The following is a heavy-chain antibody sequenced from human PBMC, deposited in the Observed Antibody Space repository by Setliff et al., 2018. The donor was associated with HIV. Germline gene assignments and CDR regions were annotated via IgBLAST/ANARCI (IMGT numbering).Heavy chain of an antibody. CDR1: GGSFSGYY. D-gene: IGHD3-3*01. V-gene: IGHV4-34*01. CDR3: ARARFWSGYYTGDNYYYMDV. CDR2: IDHSGGT. J-gene: IGHJ6*03. Sequence: ETLSLTCAVYGGSFSGYYWSWIRQTPGKGLERIGEIDHSGGTKYNPSLKSRVTISLDTSKNQFSLKLSSVTAADTAVYYCARARFWSGYYTGDNYYYMDVWGKGTTVTVSS.